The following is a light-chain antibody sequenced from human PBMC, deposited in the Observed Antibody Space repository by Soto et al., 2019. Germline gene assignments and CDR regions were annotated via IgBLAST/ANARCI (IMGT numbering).Light chain of an antibody. Sequence: EIVLTQSPATLSLSPGERVTLSCRASQSVSNYLAWYQQKPGQAPRLLVSAASNRATGIPARFSGSGSGTEFTLTISSLQSEDSAVYYCQHYNHWLWTFGQGTKVDIK. CDR2: AAS. CDR3: QHYNHWLWT. V-gene: IGKV3D-15*01. CDR1: QSVSNY. J-gene: IGKJ1*01.